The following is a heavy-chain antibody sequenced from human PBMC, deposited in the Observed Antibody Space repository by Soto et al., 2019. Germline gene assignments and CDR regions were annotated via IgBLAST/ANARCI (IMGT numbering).Heavy chain of an antibody. CDR3: ARTLPNRQLFDS. V-gene: IGHV4-59*01. CDR2: IYNSGRY. D-gene: IGHD1-1*01. Sequence: LSLTCTVSGGFIWGWIRQSPDKGLEWIGYIYNSGRYNYNPSLESRLTISIDTSKNQFSLRLASVTAADTAVYYCARTLPNRQLFDSWSQGTLVTVS. J-gene: IGHJ4*02. CDR1: GGFI.